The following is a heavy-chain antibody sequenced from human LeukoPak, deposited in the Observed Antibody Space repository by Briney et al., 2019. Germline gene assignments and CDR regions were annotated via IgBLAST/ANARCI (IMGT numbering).Heavy chain of an antibody. CDR1: GFTFDYYA. J-gene: IGHJ6*03. CDR2: ISWDGSNI. Sequence: GGSLRLSCAASGFTFDYYAMHWVRQAPGKGLEWVSLISWDGSNIKYADSVKGRFTISRDNSKNSLYLQMSSLRDEDTAFYYCAKDIGCSATSCPSFHYYYYMDVWGKGTTVTVSS. CDR3: AKDIGCSATSCPSFHYYYYMDV. D-gene: IGHD2-2*01. V-gene: IGHV3-43D*04.